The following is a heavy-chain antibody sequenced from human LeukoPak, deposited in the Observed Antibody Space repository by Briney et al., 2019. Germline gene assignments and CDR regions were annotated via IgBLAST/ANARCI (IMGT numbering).Heavy chain of an antibody. CDR2: IRGSGGST. CDR3: AKVDTAMGGYFDY. Sequence: GGSLRLSCAASGFTFSSYAMSWVRQAPGKGLEWVSAIRGSGGSTYYADSVKGRFTISRDNSKNTLYLQMNSLRAEDTAVYYCAKVDTAMGGYFDYWGQGTLVTVSS. D-gene: IGHD5-18*01. V-gene: IGHV3-23*01. CDR1: GFTFSSYA. J-gene: IGHJ4*02.